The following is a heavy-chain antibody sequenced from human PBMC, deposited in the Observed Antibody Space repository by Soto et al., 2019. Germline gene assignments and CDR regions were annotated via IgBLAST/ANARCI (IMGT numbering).Heavy chain of an antibody. CDR1: GFTFSSYA. V-gene: IGHV3-23*01. CDR2: ISGSGGST. D-gene: IGHD3-16*01. Sequence: EVQLLESGGGLVQPGGSLRLSCAASGFTFSSYAMIWVRQAPGKGLEWVSAISGSGGSTLSAESVKGRFTLSRDNAENTLYLQMNRLRAEDTAVYYCAKALQGGNYYYYYMDVWGKGTTVTVSS. CDR3: AKALQGGNYYYYYMDV. J-gene: IGHJ6*03.